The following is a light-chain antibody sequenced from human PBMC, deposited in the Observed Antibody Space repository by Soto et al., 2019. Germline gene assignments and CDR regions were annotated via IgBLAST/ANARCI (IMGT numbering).Light chain of an antibody. V-gene: IGKV1-17*03. CDR1: EVMSHY. Sequence: DLQMTQSPSAMSASVGGRVTITRRSREVMSHYLAWFQQKPGQVPKRLIYAASSWQGGVPSRFSGSGSGTEFTLTISSLQPEDFATYYCLQHNSYPWTFGQGTKVDI. CDR3: LQHNSYPWT. J-gene: IGKJ1*01. CDR2: AAS.